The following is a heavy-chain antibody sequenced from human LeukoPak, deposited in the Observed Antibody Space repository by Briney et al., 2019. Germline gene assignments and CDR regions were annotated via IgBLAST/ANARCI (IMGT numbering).Heavy chain of an antibody. J-gene: IGHJ4*02. CDR2: IKIGEGNT. CDR1: GYTLSDFG. D-gene: IGHD2-15*01. CDR3: SRSYYSSSWYYFDH. Sequence: ASMKVSCKTSGYTLSDFGITWVRQAPGQGPEWMGWIKIGEGNTHYGQKFRDRVSMTRDISSNTAFLEMRNLRPDDTAVYFCSRSYYSSSWYYFDHWGQGTLVTVSS. V-gene: IGHV1-18*01.